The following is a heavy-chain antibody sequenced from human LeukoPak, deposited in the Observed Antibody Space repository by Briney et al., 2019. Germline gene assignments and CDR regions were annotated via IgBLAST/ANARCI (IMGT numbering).Heavy chain of an antibody. D-gene: IGHD6-13*01. Sequence: SETLSLTCAVYGGSFSGYYWSWIRQPPGKGLEWIGEINHSGSTNYNPSLKSRVTISVDTSKNQFSLKLSSVTAADTAVYYCARESIAAAGTPLDYWGQGTPVTVSS. J-gene: IGHJ4*02. CDR2: INHSGST. CDR3: ARESIAAAGTPLDY. CDR1: GGSFSGYY. V-gene: IGHV4-34*01.